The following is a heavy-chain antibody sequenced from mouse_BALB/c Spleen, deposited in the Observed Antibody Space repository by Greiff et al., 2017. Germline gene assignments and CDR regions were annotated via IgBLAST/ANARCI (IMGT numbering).Heavy chain of an antibody. D-gene: IGHD1-1*01. CDR2: ISDGGSYT. CDR1: GFTFSDYY. Sequence: EVKLEESGGGLVKPGGSLKLSCAASGFTFSDYYMYWVRQTPEKRLEWVATISDGGSYTYYPDSVKGRFTISRDNAKNNLYLQMSSLKSEDTAMYYCARGFYYYGSSSYYAMDYWGQGTSVTVSS. V-gene: IGHV5-4*02. CDR3: ARGFYYYGSSSYYAMDY. J-gene: IGHJ4*01.